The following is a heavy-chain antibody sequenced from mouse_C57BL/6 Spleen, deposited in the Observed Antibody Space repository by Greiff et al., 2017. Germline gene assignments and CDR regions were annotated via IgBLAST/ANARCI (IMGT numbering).Heavy chain of an antibody. Sequence: QVQLKESGPGLVAPSQSLSITCTVSGFSLTSYAISWVRQPPGKGLEWLGVIWTGGGTNYNSALKSRLSLSKDNSKSQVFLKMNSLQTEDTARYCCAREGDNDGDYARDDWGQGTSVTVSS. J-gene: IGHJ4*01. CDR1: GFSLTSYA. CDR2: IWTGGGT. CDR3: AREGDNDGDYARDD. D-gene: IGHD2-4*01. V-gene: IGHV2-9-1*01.